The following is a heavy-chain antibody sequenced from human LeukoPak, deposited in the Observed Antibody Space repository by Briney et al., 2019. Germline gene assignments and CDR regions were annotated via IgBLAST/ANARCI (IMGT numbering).Heavy chain of an antibody. J-gene: IGHJ3*02. Sequence: GGSLRLSCAASGFAFSSYSMNWVRQAPGKGLEWVSSISSSSSYIDYADSVKGRFTISRDNAKNSLYLQMNSLRAEDTAVYYCARDYYDHAFDIWGQGTMVTVSS. CDR3: ARDYYDHAFDI. D-gene: IGHD3-22*01. CDR2: ISSSSSYI. V-gene: IGHV3-21*01. CDR1: GFAFSSYS.